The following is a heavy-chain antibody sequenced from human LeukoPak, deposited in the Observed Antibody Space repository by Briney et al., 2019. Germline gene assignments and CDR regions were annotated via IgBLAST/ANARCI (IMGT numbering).Heavy chain of an antibody. CDR3: ARGPNYYDSSGPLGY. CDR2: ISSSSSTI. V-gene: IGHV3-48*02. J-gene: IGHJ4*02. CDR1: GFTFSSYS. Sequence: GGSLRLSCAASGFTFSSYSMNWVRRAPGKGLEWVSYISSSSSTIYYADSVKGRFTISRDNAKNSLYLQMNSLRDEDTAVYYCARGPNYYDSSGPLGYWGQGTLVTVP. D-gene: IGHD3-22*01.